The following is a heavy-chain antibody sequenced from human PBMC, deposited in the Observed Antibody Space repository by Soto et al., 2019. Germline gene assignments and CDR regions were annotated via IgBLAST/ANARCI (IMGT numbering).Heavy chain of an antibody. V-gene: IGHV3-30-3*01. CDR2: ISYDGSNK. CDR1: GFTFSSYA. J-gene: IGHJ4*02. D-gene: IGHD5-12*01. CDR3: ARARGYAPIGPFDY. Sequence: GGSLRLSCAASGFTFSSYAMHWVRQAPGRGLEWVAVISYDGSNKYYADSVKGRFTISRDNSKNTLYLQMNSLRAEDTAVYYCARARGYAPIGPFDYWGQGTLVTVSS.